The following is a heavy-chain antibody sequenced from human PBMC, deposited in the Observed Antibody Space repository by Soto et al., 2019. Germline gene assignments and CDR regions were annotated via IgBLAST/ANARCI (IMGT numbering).Heavy chain of an antibody. D-gene: IGHD5-12*01. CDR1: GGSISSYY. CDR2: IYYSGST. J-gene: IGHJ6*03. CDR3: AIFNGGYDNGAYYYYYMDV. Sequence: SETLSLTCTVSGGSISSYYWSWIRQPPGKGLEWIGYIYYSGSTNYNPSPKSRVTISVDTSKNQFSLKLSSVTAADTAVYYCAIFNGGYDNGAYYYYYMDVWGKATTVT. V-gene: IGHV4-59*01.